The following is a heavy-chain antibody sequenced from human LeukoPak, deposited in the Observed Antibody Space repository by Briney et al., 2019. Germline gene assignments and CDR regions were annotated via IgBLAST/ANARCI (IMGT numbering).Heavy chain of an antibody. CDR1: GFTFSSYA. V-gene: IGHV3-23*01. D-gene: IGHD6-19*01. CDR2: ISGSGGST. CDR3: AKVGSGWLTYFDY. Sequence: TGGSLRLSCAASGFTFSSYAMSWVRQAPGKGLEWASAISGSGGSTYYADSVKGRFTISRDNSKNTLYLQMNSLRAEDTAVYYCAKVGSGWLTYFDYWGQGTLVTVSS. J-gene: IGHJ4*02.